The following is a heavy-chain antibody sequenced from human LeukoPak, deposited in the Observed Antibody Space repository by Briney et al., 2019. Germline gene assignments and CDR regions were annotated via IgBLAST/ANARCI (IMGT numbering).Heavy chain of an antibody. CDR3: AREARSGYEGFWSDP. J-gene: IGHJ5*02. CDR2: IYSTGTT. CDR1: GGSMNQYY. Sequence: KSSETLSLTCAVSGGSMNQYYWSWIRQPTGKGLEWIGRIYSTGTTYYKPSLKSRVTMSVDTSHNQLFLKLNSVTAADTAVYYCAREARSGYEGFWSDPWGQGTVVTVSS. D-gene: IGHD5-12*01. V-gene: IGHV4-4*07.